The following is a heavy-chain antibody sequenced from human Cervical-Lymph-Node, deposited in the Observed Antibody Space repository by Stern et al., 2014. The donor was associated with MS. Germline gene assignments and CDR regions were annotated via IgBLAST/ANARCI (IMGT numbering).Heavy chain of an antibody. CDR1: GYTFTSYD. D-gene: IGHD1-26*01. Sequence: VQLVESVAEVKKPGASVKVSCKASGYTFTSYDINWVRQGTGQGLEWMGWMNPYSGNAVYAQKFQGRVTMTRDTSTSTAYLELTSLRSEDTAVFYCARGRELLSLDYWGQGTLVTVSS. J-gene: IGHJ4*02. V-gene: IGHV1-8*01. CDR2: MNPYSGNA. CDR3: ARGRELLSLDY.